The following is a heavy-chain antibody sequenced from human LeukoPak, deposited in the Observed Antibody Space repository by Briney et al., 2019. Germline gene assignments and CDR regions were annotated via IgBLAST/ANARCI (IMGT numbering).Heavy chain of an antibody. CDR2: INHSGST. CDR3: ARDRGPAAIFLPNWFDP. CDR1: GGSFSGYY. D-gene: IGHD2-2*02. Sequence: SETLSLTCAVYGGSFSGYYWSWIRQPPGKGLEWIGEINHSGSTNYNPSLKSRVTISVDTSKNQFSLKLSSVTAADTAVYYCARDRGPAAIFLPNWFDPWGQGTLVTVSS. V-gene: IGHV4-34*01. J-gene: IGHJ5*02.